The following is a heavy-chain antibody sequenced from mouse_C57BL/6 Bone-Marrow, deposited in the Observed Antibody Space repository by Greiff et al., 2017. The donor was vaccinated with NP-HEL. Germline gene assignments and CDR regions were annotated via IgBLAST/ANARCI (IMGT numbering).Heavy chain of an antibody. CDR3: TTEDGYYVAWLAY. J-gene: IGHJ3*01. D-gene: IGHD2-3*01. V-gene: IGHV14-4*01. Sequence: VQLQQSGAELVRPGASVKLSCTASGFNIKDDYMHWVKQRPEQGLEWIGWIDPENGDTEYASKFQGKATITADTSSNTAYLQLRSLTSEDTAVYYCTTEDGYYVAWLAYWGQGTLVTVSA. CDR2: IDPENGDT. CDR1: GFNIKDDY.